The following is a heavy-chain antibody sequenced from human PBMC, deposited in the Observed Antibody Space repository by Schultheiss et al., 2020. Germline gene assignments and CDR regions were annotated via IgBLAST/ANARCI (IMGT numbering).Heavy chain of an antibody. D-gene: IGHD3-3*01. V-gene: IGHV3-7*01. CDR2: IKQDGSEK. CDR1: GFTVSSNY. Sequence: GESLKISCAASGFTVSSNYMSWVRQAPGKGLEWVANIKQDGSEKYYVDSVKGRLTISRDNAKNSLYLQMNSLRAEDTAVYYCARAIHYDFWSGHLDYWGQGTLVTVPQ. J-gene: IGHJ4*02. CDR3: ARAIHYDFWSGHLDY.